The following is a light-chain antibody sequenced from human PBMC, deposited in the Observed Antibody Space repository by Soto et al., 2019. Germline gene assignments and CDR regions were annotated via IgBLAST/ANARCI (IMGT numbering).Light chain of an antibody. CDR3: QTWGSGIHVV. CDR1: SGHSSYA. J-gene: IGLJ2*01. CDR2: LNSDGSH. Sequence: QPVLTQSPSASASLGASVKLTCTLSSGHSSYAIAWHQQQPEKGPRYLMRLNSDGSHSKGDGIPDRFSGSSSGAERYLTISSLQSEDEAVYYCQTWGSGIHVVFGGGTTLTVL. V-gene: IGLV4-69*01.